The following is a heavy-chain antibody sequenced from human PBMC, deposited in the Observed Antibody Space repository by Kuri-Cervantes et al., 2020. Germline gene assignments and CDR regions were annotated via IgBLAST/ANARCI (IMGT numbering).Heavy chain of an antibody. Sequence: SQTLSLTCAVSGYSISSGYYWGWIRQPPGKGLEWIGSIYHSGSTNYNPSLKSRVTISVDTSKNQFSLKLSSVTAADTAVYYCARGLNYGNSPFDYWGQGTLVTVSS. V-gene: IGHV4-38-2*01. CDR3: ARGLNYGNSPFDY. CDR1: GYSISSGYY. J-gene: IGHJ4*02. D-gene: IGHD4-23*01. CDR2: IYHSGST.